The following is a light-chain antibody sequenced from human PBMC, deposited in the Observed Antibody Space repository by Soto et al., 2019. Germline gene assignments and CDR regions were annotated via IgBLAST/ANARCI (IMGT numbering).Light chain of an antibody. V-gene: IGKV3-20*01. CDR1: ENIGSDY. CDR3: QQYYRSPET. Sequence: VVLTQSPGTLSMIPGERATLFCRASENIGSDYLAWYQHKPGQPPSLLIFDASSRAPGIPDRFTGSGPGTDFTLTISRLEPEDFAVYFCQQYYRSPETFGEGTKVAIK. J-gene: IGKJ1*01. CDR2: DAS.